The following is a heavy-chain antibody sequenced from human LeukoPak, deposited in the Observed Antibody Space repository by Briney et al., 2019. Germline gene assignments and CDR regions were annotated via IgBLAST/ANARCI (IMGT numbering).Heavy chain of an antibody. D-gene: IGHD5-24*01. V-gene: IGHV1-69*01. CDR2: IIPIFGTA. Sequence: EASVKVSCKASGGTFSSYAISWVRQAPGQGLEWMGGIIPIFGTANYAQKFQGRVTITADESTSTAYMELSSLRSDDTAVYYCARGGNGRDGYSDTDYWGQGTLVTVSS. CDR3: ARGGNGRDGYSDTDY. J-gene: IGHJ4*02. CDR1: GGTFSSYA.